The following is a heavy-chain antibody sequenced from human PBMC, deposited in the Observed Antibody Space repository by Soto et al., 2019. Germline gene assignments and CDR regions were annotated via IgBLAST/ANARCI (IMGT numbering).Heavy chain of an antibody. CDR1: GFTFSSYA. D-gene: IGHD3-22*01. J-gene: IGHJ6*02. CDR3: AKSDYYDSSGYFLTEDYYYYSMDV. CDR2: TSGSGGST. V-gene: IGHV3-23*01. Sequence: PGGSLRLSCAASGFTFSSYAMSWVRQAPGKGLEWVSATSGSGGSTYYADSVKGRFTISRDNSKNTLYLQVNSLRAEDTAVYYCAKSDYYDSSGYFLTEDYYYYSMDVWGQGTTVTVSS.